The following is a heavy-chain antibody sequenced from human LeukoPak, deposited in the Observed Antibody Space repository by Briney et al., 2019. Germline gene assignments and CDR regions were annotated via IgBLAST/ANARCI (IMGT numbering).Heavy chain of an antibody. CDR1: GGSISSSSYY. CDR3: ARGAAGTIDWYDP. D-gene: IGHD6-13*01. Sequence: SETLSLTCTVSGGSISSSSYYWGWIRQPPGKGLEWIGSIYYSGSTYYNPSLKSRVTISVDTSKNQFSLKLSSVTAADTAVYYCARGAAGTIDWYDPWGQGILVTVSS. CDR2: IYYSGST. V-gene: IGHV4-39*07. J-gene: IGHJ5*02.